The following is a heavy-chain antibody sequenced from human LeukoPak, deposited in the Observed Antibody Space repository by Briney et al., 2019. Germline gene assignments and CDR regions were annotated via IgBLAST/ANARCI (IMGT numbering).Heavy chain of an antibody. CDR1: GFTFSSYA. CDR2: ISGSGGST. J-gene: IGHJ4*02. CDR3: AKLGYGSGSYGDLDY. D-gene: IGHD3-10*01. Sequence: GGSLRLSCAASGFTFSSYAMSWARQAPGKGLEWVSAISGSGGSTYYADSVKGRFTISRDNSKNTLYLQMNSLRAEDTAVYYCAKLGYGSGSYGDLDYWGQGTLVTVSS. V-gene: IGHV3-23*01.